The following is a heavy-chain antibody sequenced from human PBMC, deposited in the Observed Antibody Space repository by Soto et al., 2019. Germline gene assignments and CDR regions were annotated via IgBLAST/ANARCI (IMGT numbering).Heavy chain of an antibody. J-gene: IGHJ4*02. V-gene: IGHV3-30*03. CDR3: AREFPYYESSDSYFDY. CDR2: ISYDGSSK. Sequence: WWSLRLSCVASVFTLSTHGMHWVRQAPGKGLEWVALISYDGSSKYYADSVKGRFTISRDISEHTVILQMNNLRSDDTAVYYCAREFPYYESSDSYFDYWGQGALVTVHS. D-gene: IGHD3-16*01. CDR1: VFTLSTHG.